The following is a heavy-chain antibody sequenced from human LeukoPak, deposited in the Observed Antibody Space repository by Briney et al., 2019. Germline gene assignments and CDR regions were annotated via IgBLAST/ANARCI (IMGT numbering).Heavy chain of an antibody. J-gene: IGHJ3*01. V-gene: IGHV3-9*01. CDR2: INWNSDRI. CDR1: GFTFNDHA. D-gene: IGHD3-22*01. Sequence: PGRSLRLSCAASGFTFNDHAMYWVRQAPGKGLEGVSGINWNSDRIGYADSVKGRFTISRDDAKNLLFLQMNSLRAEDTALYYCARASYYYDTTGLGAVDVWGQGTMVTVSS. CDR3: ARASYYYDTTGLGAVDV.